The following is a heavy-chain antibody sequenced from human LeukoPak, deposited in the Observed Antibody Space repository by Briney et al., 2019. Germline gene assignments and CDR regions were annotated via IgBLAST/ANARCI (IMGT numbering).Heavy chain of an antibody. CDR2: LNHSGST. V-gene: IGHV4-34*01. D-gene: IGHD2-21*02. Sequence: SETLSLTCAVYGGSFSGYYWSWIRQPPGKGLEWIGELNHSGSTNYNPSLKSRVTISVDTSKNQFSLKLSSVTAADTAVYYCASGSVVTAMGYWGQGTLVTVSS. CDR3: ASGSVVTAMGY. J-gene: IGHJ4*02. CDR1: GGSFSGYY.